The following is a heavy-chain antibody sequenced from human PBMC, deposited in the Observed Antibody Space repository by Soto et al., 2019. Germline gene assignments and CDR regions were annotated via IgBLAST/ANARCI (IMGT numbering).Heavy chain of an antibody. Sequence: ASVKVSCKASGYTFTAYYIHWVRQAPGQGLEWMGWINPNGGGTKYAQKFQGRVTMTRDTSINTAYMELTRLTSDDTAVYYCARDVHTMLQGVRCRVDQWGQGTLVTVSS. J-gene: IGHJ4*02. CDR2: INPNGGGT. V-gene: IGHV1-2*02. CDR1: GYTFTAYY. CDR3: ARDVHTMLQGVRCRVDQ. D-gene: IGHD3-10*01.